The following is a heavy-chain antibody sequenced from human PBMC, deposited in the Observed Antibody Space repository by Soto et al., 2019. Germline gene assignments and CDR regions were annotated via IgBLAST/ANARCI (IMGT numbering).Heavy chain of an antibody. CDR3: ARMGPRAARPSY. CDR2: VSSSGTTM. J-gene: IGHJ4*02. CDR1: GFTFSDYD. V-gene: IGHV3-11*01. D-gene: IGHD6-6*01. Sequence: QVQLAESGGGLVEPGGYLRISCAASGFTFSDYDMSWIRQSPGKGLAWVSFVSSSGTTMYFADSVKGRFTISRDNAKNSLYLQMNSLRAEDTAVYSCARMGPRAARPSYWGQGTLVTVSS.